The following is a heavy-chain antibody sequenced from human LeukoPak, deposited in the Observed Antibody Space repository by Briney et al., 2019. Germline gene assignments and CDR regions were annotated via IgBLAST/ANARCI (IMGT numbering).Heavy chain of an antibody. CDR3: ARRSEAHLHE. CDR2: TYYRSKWYY. Sequence: SQTLSLTCGISGDSVSSNSVSWNWIRQSLSRGLEWLGRTYYRSKWYYDYAVSVKSRITINPDTSKNQFSLQLNSVTPEDTALYYCARRSEAHLHEWGQGTLVTVSS. V-gene: IGHV6-1*01. J-gene: IGHJ4*02. CDR1: GDSVSSNSVS. D-gene: IGHD6-19*01.